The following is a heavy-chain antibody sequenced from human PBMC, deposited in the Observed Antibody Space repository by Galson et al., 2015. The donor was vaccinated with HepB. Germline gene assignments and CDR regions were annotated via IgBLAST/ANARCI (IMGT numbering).Heavy chain of an antibody. D-gene: IGHD2-2*01. CDR1: GFTFSDYA. CDR2: ISSNGGST. J-gene: IGHJ1*01. Sequence: SLRLSCAASGFTFSDYAVHWVRQAPGRGLEYVSAISSNGGSTYYADSVKGRFTISRDNSKNTLYLQMSILTTEDTAVYYCVKGSGTSQPYGHWGQGTLVTVSS. V-gene: IGHV3-64D*06. CDR3: VKGSGTSQPYGH.